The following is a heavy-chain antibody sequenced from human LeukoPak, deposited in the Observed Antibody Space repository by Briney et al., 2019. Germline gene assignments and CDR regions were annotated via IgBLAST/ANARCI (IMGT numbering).Heavy chain of an antibody. CDR3: ARELGSYYYGSGSTDAFDI. J-gene: IGHJ3*02. Sequence: PGGSLRLSCAASGFTFSSYSMNWVRQAPGKGLEWVSSISSSSYIYYADSVKGRFTISRDNAKNSLYLQMNSLRAEDTAVYYCARELGSYYYGSGSTDAFDIWGQGTMVTVSS. V-gene: IGHV3-21*01. CDR1: GFTFSSYS. D-gene: IGHD3-10*01. CDR2: ISSSSYI.